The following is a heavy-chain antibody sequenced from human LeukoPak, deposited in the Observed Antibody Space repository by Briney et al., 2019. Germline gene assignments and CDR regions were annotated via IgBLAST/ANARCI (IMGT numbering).Heavy chain of an antibody. D-gene: IGHD2-15*01. CDR3: TRDAVAARFDY. CDR1: GGSISSGGYY. J-gene: IGHJ4*02. CDR2: IYYSGST. Sequence: PSETLSLTCSVSGGSISSGGYYWSWIRQHPGKGLEWIGYIYYSGSTYYNPSLKSRVTISVDTSKNQFSLKLSSVTAADTGAYYCTRDAVAARFDYWGQGTLVTVSS. V-gene: IGHV4-31*03.